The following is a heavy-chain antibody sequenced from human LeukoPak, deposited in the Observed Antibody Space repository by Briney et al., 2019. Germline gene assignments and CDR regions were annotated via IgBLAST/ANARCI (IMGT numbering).Heavy chain of an antibody. CDR3: ARGRNIEMTTMSGGSDY. D-gene: IGHD5-24*01. V-gene: IGHV1-2*02. J-gene: IGHJ4*02. CDR1: GYSFTAYY. CDR2: INPNGGGT. Sequence: ASVKVSCKASGYSFTAYYIHWVRLAPGQGLEWMGWINPNGGGTNYAQRFQGRVTRTRDTSISTAYMELSRLRSDDTAVYYCARGRNIEMTTMSGGSDYWGQGTLVTVSS.